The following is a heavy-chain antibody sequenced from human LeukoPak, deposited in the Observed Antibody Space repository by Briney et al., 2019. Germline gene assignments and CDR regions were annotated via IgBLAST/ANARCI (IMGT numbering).Heavy chain of an antibody. Sequence: PGGSLRLSCAVSGFTFDDYAMHWVRHVPGKGLEWVSGINWNSDSIGYADSVKGRFTTSRDNAKNSLYLKMNSLRAEDTAFYYCAINGGGDSGYGNFDYWGQGALVTVSS. V-gene: IGHV3-9*01. D-gene: IGHD5-12*01. CDR1: GFTFDDYA. J-gene: IGHJ4*02. CDR3: AINGGGDSGYGNFDY. CDR2: INWNSDSI.